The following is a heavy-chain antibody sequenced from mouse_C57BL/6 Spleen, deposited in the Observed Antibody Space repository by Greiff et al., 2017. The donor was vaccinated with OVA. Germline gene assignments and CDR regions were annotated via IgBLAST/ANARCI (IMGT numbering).Heavy chain of an antibody. Sequence: VQLQESGAELVRPGASVTLSCKASGYTFTDYEMHWVKQTPVHGLEWIGAIDPETGGTAYNQKFKGKAILTADKSSSTAYMELRSLTSEDSAVYYCTRSRGAYWGQGTLVTVSA. CDR1: GYTFTDYE. CDR2: IDPETGGT. J-gene: IGHJ3*01. CDR3: TRSRGAY. V-gene: IGHV1-15*01.